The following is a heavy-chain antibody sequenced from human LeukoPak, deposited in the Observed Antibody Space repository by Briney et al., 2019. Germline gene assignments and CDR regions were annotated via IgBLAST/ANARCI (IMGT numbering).Heavy chain of an antibody. CDR3: AKDTRRGSGSYNYYYYGMDV. CDR1: GFTFDDYA. D-gene: IGHD3-10*01. Sequence: GRSLRLSCAASGFTFDDYAMHWVRQAPGKGLEWVSGISWSSGSIGYADSVKGRFTISRDNAKNSLYLQMNSLRAEDTALYYCAKDTRRGSGSYNYYYYGMDVWGQGTTVTVSS. J-gene: IGHJ6*02. V-gene: IGHV3-9*01. CDR2: ISWSSGSI.